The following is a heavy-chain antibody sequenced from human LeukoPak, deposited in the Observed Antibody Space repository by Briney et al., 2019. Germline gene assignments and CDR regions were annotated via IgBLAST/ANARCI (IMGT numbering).Heavy chain of an antibody. CDR2: IYPSDSDT. J-gene: IGHJ4*02. D-gene: IGHD4-11*01. V-gene: IGHV5-51*01. CDR1: GYSFTSYW. CDR3: ARGSDYSPLDY. Sequence: GGSLQISCQGSGYSFTSYWIGWGRRLQGKGLEWMGIIYPSDSDTRYSPSFQGQVTISADKSISTAYLQWSSLKASDTAMYYCARGSDYSPLDYWGQGTLVTVSS.